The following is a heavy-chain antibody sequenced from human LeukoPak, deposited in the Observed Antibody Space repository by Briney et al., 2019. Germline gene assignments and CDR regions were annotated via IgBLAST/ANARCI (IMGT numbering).Heavy chain of an antibody. D-gene: IGHD3-22*01. CDR3: ASAQGRHRSLIVVIFDS. Sequence: KPGGSLRLSCAASGFTFSGYTMNWVRQAPGKGLEWVASISSGSTCIHYADSVRGRFTISRDNDKNSLYLQMSRLRAEATDVYYCASAQGRHRSLIVVIFDSSGQGAQVTVSP. CDR2: ISSGSTCI. CDR1: GFTFSGYT. V-gene: IGHV3-21*01. J-gene: IGHJ4*02.